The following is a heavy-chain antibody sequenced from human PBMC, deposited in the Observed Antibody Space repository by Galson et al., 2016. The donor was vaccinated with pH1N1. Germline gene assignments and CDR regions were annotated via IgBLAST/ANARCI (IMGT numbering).Heavy chain of an antibody. V-gene: IGHV3-49*03. Sequence: SLRLSCAASGLPFDDYYFMWIRQAPDRGLEWVSFIRGKRFGQTTEHAASVKGRFSISRDDSKNTAYLQRNSLKVDDTALYYCTSLRFGHNWFDPWGQGSLVIVS. CDR2: IRGKRFGQTT. CDR3: TSLRFGHNWFDP. J-gene: IGHJ5*02. CDR1: GLPFDDYY. D-gene: IGHD3-10*01.